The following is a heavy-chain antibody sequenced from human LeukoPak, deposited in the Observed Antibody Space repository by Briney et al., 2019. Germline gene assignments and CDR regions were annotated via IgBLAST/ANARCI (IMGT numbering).Heavy chain of an antibody. D-gene: IGHD2-2*01. Sequence: ASVKVSCKASRYTFSSYDVNWVRQAAGQGLEWIGWMRPNNGNTGYAQKFQDRVTMTRDTSINTAYMELRSLTSEDTAVYYCARGPPESTSSDSWGQGTLVTISS. CDR1: RYTFSSYD. J-gene: IGHJ4*02. V-gene: IGHV1-8*01. CDR3: ARGPPESTSSDS. CDR2: MRPNNGNT.